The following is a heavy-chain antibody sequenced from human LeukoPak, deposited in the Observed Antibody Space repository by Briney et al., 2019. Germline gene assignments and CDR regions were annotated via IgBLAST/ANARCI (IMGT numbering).Heavy chain of an antibody. J-gene: IGHJ3*02. V-gene: IGHV1-2*04. CDR2: INPNSGGT. CDR1: GYTFTGNY. Sequence: GASVKVSCKASGYTFTGNYMHWVRQAPGQGLEWMGWINPNSGGTNYAQKFQGWVTMTRDTSISTAYMELSRLRSDDTAVYYCAREALYYSDSSGYLDAFDIWGQGTMVTVSS. D-gene: IGHD3-22*01. CDR3: AREALYYSDSSGYLDAFDI.